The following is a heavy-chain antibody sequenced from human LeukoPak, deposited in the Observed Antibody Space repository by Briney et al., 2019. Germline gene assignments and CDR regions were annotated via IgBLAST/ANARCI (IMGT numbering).Heavy chain of an antibody. CDR3: ARVNLHDYGAHFDY. V-gene: IGHV4-30-4*08. J-gene: IGHJ4*02. CDR2: IYYSGST. CDR1: GGSISSGDYY. Sequence: SQTLSLTCTVSGGSISSGDYYWSWIRQPPGKGLEWIGYIYYSGSTYYNPSLKSRVTISVDTSKNQFSLKLSSVTAADTDVYYCARVNLHDYGAHFDYWGQGTLVTVSS. D-gene: IGHD4-17*01.